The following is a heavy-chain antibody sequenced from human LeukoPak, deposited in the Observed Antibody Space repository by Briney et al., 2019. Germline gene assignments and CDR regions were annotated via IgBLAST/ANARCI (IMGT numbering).Heavy chain of an antibody. CDR3: ARYIIALFSGAYDSSGYIDY. Sequence: SETLSLTCTVSGGSISSSSYYWGWIRQPPGKGLEWIGSIYYSGSTYYNPSLKSRVTISVDTSKNQFSLKLSSVTAADTAVYYCARYIIALFSGAYDSSGYIDYWGQGTLVTVSS. CDR2: IYYSGST. J-gene: IGHJ4*02. V-gene: IGHV4-39*01. CDR1: GGSISSSSYY. D-gene: IGHD3-22*01.